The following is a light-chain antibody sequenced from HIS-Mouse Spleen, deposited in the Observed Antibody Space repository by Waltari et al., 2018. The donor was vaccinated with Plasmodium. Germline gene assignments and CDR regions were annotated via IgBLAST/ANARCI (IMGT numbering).Light chain of an antibody. CDR3: CSYAGSSTFV. V-gene: IGLV2-23*03. CDR2: EGS. J-gene: IGLJ3*02. CDR1: SSDVGSYNL. Sequence: QSALTQPASVSGSPGQSITISCTGTSSDVGSYNLVSWYQQHPGKAPKLMIYEGSKRPLGVANRFSCSKSGNTASLTISGLQAEDEADYYCCSYAGSSTFVFGGGTKLTVL.